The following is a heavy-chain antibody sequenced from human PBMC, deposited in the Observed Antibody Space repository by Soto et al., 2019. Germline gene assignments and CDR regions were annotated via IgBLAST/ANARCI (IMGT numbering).Heavy chain of an antibody. Sequence: GSLRLSCAASGFTFSSYAISWVRQAPGKGLEWVSAISGSGGSTYYADSVKGRFTISRDNSKNTLYLQMNSLRAEDTAVYYCALGTGVYAAFDIWGQGTMVTVSS. CDR2: ISGSGGST. D-gene: IGHD2-8*01. CDR1: GFTFSSYA. J-gene: IGHJ3*02. CDR3: ALGTGVYAAFDI. V-gene: IGHV3-23*01.